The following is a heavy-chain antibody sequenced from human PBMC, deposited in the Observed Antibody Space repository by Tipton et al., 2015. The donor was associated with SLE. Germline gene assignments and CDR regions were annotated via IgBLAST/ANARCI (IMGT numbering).Heavy chain of an antibody. J-gene: IGHJ2*01. CDR3: AKGADFYDSSGWGWWYFDL. D-gene: IGHD3-22*01. V-gene: IGHV3-30*18. Sequence: SLRLSCAASGFTFSSYGMHWVRQAPGKGLEWVAVISYDGSNKYYADSVKGRFTISRDNSKYTLYLQMNSLRPEDTAVYYCAKGADFYDSSGWGWWYFDLWGRGTLVTVSS. CDR2: ISYDGSNK. CDR1: GFTFSSYG.